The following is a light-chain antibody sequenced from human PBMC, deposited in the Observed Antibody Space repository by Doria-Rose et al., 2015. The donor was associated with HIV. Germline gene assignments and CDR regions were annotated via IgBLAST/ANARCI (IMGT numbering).Light chain of an antibody. CDR3: QQYYDTPS. CDR2: WAS. V-gene: IGKV4-1*01. J-gene: IGKJ3*01. Sequence: TQSPESLGMSLGERATFNCKSNQSLLYTSKNYLAWYQQKPGQPPKLLIYWASTRQSGVPARFSGSGSGTDFTLTISSLEAEDVAVYYCQQYYDTPSFGPGTTVDTK. CDR1: QSLLYTSKNY.